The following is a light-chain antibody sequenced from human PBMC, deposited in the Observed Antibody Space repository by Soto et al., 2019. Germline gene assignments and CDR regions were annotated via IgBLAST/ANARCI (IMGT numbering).Light chain of an antibody. J-gene: IGKJ5*01. Sequence: DIQMTQSPSSLSASVGDRVTITCRTSQSISSYLNWYQQNPGKAPKLLIYAASSLQSGVPSRFSGSGSGTDFTLTISSLQPEDFAPYYCQQSYSTPVFGQGTRLEIK. CDR2: AAS. CDR3: QQSYSTPV. CDR1: QSISSY. V-gene: IGKV1-39*01.